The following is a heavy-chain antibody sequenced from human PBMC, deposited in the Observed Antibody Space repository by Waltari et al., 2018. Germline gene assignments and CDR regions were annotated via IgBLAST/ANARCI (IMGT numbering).Heavy chain of an antibody. CDR2: ISSNGGST. J-gene: IGHJ4*02. CDR1: GFTFSSYA. CDR3: ARDLHYDSSGYYSPFPPLGY. D-gene: IGHD3-22*01. Sequence: EVQLVESGGGLVQPGGSLRLSCAASGFTFSSYAMHWVRQAPGKGLEYVSAISSNGGSTYYANSVKGRFTISRDNSKNTLYLQMGSLRAEDMAVYYCARDLHYDSSGYYSPFPPLGYWGQGTLVTVSS. V-gene: IGHV3-64*01.